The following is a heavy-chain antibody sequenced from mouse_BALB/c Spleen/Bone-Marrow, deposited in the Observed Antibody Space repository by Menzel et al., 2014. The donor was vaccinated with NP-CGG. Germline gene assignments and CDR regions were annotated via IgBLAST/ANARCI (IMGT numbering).Heavy chain of an antibody. CDR1: GYTFTSYW. V-gene: IGHV1S16*01. Sequence: QVQLKQSGAELVKPGASVKLSCKASGYTFTSYWMHWGKVRPGQGFEWIGEINPSNGGTNYNEKFKRKATLTVDKSSSTAYMQLSSLTSEDSAVYYCTIGGFDYWGQGTTLTVSS. J-gene: IGHJ2*01. CDR3: TIGGFDY. CDR2: INPSNGGT.